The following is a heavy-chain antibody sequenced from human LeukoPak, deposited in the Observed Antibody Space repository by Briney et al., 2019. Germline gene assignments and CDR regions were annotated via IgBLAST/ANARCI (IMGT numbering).Heavy chain of an antibody. D-gene: IGHD4-17*01. Sequence: GGSLRLSCAASGSTVNSNYMSWVRQAPGKGLEWVSIIYSGGSTYYADSVKGRFTISRDNPKNTLYLQMNSLRAEDTAVYYCASARTVTTRGLDFWGQGTLVTVSS. J-gene: IGHJ4*02. V-gene: IGHV3-53*01. CDR3: ASARTVTTRGLDF. CDR2: IYSGGST. CDR1: GSTVNSNY.